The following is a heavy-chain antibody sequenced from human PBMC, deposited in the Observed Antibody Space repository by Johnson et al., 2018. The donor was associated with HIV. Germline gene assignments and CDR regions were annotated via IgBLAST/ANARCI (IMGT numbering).Heavy chain of an antibody. D-gene: IGHD6-13*01. CDR1: GFTFDDYG. CDR3: GKCIWGSSLIDVFDI. CDR2: MSWDGGRN. V-gene: IGHV3-43D*03. J-gene: IGHJ3*02. Sequence: EVQLVESGGVVVQPGGSLRLSCAASGFTFDDYGMHWVRQAPGKGLEWVSLMSWDGGRNYYADSVKGRFTISRDNCQTTLYLQMNSLRAEDTAVYYCGKCIWGSSLIDVFDIWGQGTMVTVSS.